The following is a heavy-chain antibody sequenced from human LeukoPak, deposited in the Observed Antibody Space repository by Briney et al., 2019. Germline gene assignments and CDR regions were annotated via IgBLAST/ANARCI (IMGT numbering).Heavy chain of an antibody. V-gene: IGHV1-18*01. CDR1: GYTFTSYG. CDR2: ISAYNGNT. CDR3: ARDSAAGLTGEFDY. J-gene: IGHJ4*02. D-gene: IGHD6-13*01. Sequence: GASVKVSCKASGYTFTSYGISWVRQAAGQELEWMGWISAYNGNTNYAQKLQGRVTMTTDTSTSTAYMELRSLRSDDTAVYYCARDSAAGLTGEFDYWGQGTLVTVSS.